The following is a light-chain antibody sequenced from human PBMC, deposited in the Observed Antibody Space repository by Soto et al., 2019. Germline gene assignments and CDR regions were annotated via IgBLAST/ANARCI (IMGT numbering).Light chain of an antibody. CDR2: DAS. CDR1: QSISSW. CDR3: KQYNSYSS. J-gene: IGKJ5*01. V-gene: IGKV1-5*01. Sequence: DIQMTQSPSTLSASVGDRVTITCRASQSISSWLAWYQQKPGKAPKVLIYDASSLESGVQSRFSGSGSGTEFTLTIRSLQPDDFATYYCKQYNSYSSCGQGTRLEIK.